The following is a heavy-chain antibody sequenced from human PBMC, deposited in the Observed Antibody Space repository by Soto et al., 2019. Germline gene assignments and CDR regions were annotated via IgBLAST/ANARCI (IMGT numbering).Heavy chain of an antibody. CDR2: IYPGDSDT. V-gene: IGHV5-51*01. J-gene: IGHJ4*02. CDR1: GYSFTSFW. CDR3: ARSPAYFDY. Sequence: LGESLKISCQASGYSFTSFWIGWVRQMPGKGLEWMGMIYPGDSDTKYSPSFQGQVTISADKSISTAYLQWSSLKASDTAMYYCARSPAYFDYWGQGTPVTVSS. D-gene: IGHD2-2*01.